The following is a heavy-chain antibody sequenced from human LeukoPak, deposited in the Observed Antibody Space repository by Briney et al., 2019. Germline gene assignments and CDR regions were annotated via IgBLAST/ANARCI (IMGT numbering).Heavy chain of an antibody. CDR2: IYTSGST. V-gene: IGHV4-61*02. CDR1: GGSISSGSYY. Sequence: SETLSLTCTVSGGSISSGSYYWSWIRQPAGKGLEWIGRIYTSGSTNYNPSLKSRVTISVDTSKNQFSLKLSSVTAADTAVYYCAREFYSSGWETYYFDYWGQGTLVTVSS. CDR3: AREFYSSGWETYYFDY. D-gene: IGHD6-19*01. J-gene: IGHJ4*02.